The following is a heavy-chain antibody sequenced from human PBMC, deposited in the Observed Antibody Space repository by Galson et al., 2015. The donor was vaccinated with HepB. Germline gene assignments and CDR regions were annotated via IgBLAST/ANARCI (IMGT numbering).Heavy chain of an antibody. CDR1: GFSFSSYA. J-gene: IGHJ4*02. D-gene: IGHD2-15*01. V-gene: IGHV3-23*01. CDR3: AKDLSDCSGGSCYNIFDY. Sequence: SLRLSCAASGFSFSSYAMSWVRQAPGKGLEWVSGISGGGGSTDYADSVKGRFTISRDNSKNTLYLQMNSLRVEDTAVYYCAKDLSDCSGGSCYNIFDYWGQGTLVTVSS. CDR2: ISGGGGST.